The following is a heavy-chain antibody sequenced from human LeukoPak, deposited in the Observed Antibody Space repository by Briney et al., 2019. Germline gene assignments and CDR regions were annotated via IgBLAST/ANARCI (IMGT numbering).Heavy chain of an antibody. CDR1: GFTFSSYA. CDR3: ARLARPSDY. CDR2: ISYDGSNK. D-gene: IGHD6-6*01. Sequence: GGSLRLSCAASGFTFSSYAMHWVRQAPGKGLEWVAVISYDGSNKYYADSVKGRFTISRDNSKNTLYLQMNSLRAEDTAVYYCARLARPSDYWGQGTLATVSS. V-gene: IGHV3-30*01. J-gene: IGHJ4*02.